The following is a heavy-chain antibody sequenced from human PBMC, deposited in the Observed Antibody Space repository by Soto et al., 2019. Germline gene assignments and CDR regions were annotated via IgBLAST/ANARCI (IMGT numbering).Heavy chain of an antibody. CDR3: AKELWFGELYCFDS. CDR2: VSGIGDRT. CDR1: GFPFGNYA. J-gene: IGHJ5*01. D-gene: IGHD3-10*01. Sequence: PGGSLRLSCAASGFPFGNYAMSWVRQAPGKGLEWVSAVSGIGDRTYYADSVKGRFTISRDNPKNTLYLQMNSLRAEDTAIYYCAKELWFGELYCFDSWGQGTLVTVSS. V-gene: IGHV3-23*01.